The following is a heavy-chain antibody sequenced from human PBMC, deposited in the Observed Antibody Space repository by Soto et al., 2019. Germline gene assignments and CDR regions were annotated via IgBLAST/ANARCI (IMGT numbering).Heavy chain of an antibody. V-gene: IGHV4-30-4*01. CDR2: IYYSGST. CDR1: GDSISSGNYY. D-gene: IGHD2-2*01. J-gene: IGHJ4*02. CDR3: ARAAFSTGPAFHGASRDFDY. Sequence: QVQLQESGPGLVKPSQTLSLTCAVSGDSISSGNYYWSWIRQPPGKGLEWIGFIYYSGSTYYNPSLKGRVTISVDTSTNQFALKLRSVTAADTAVYYCARAAFSTGPAFHGASRDFDYWGQGTLVTVPS.